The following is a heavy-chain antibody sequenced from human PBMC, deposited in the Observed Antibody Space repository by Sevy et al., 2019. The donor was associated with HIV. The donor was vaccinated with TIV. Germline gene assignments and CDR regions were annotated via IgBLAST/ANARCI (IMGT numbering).Heavy chain of an antibody. CDR3: AGVAGYDSSGYWFGYYYYMDV. CDR2: IYYSGST. Sequence: SETLSLTCTVSGGSISSGGYYWSWIRQHPGKGLEWIGYIYYSGSTYYNPSLKSRVTISVDTSKNQFSLKLSSVTAADTAVYYCAGVAGYDSSGYWFGYYYYMDVWGKGTTVTVSS. CDR1: GGSISSGGYY. D-gene: IGHD3-22*01. V-gene: IGHV4-31*03. J-gene: IGHJ6*03.